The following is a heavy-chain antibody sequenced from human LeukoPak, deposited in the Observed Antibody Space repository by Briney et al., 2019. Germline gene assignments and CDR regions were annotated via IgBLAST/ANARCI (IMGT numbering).Heavy chain of an antibody. Sequence: PSETLSLTCTVSGVSISYATYQWTWIRQSAGKGLEWIGLISKSGTTNYNPSHKSRVTISIDTTKNQFSLKLTSVTAADTAVYCCARLLGPLDYVWGSSRSKWGQGTLVTVSS. CDR2: ISKSGTT. CDR3: ARLLGPLDYVWGSSRSK. D-gene: IGHD3-16*02. V-gene: IGHV4-61*02. J-gene: IGHJ4*02. CDR1: GVSISYATYQ.